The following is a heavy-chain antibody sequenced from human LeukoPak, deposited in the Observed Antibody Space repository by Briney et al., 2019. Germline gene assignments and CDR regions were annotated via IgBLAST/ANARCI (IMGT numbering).Heavy chain of an antibody. CDR2: VSYDGGSK. Sequence: PGGSLRLSCAASGFAFSSYAMHWVRQGPGKGLEWVALVSYDGGSKYYADSEKGRITISRDNSKNTLHLQMNSLRTEVTAVYYCARVKGGIAAAGNYFDYWGQGTLVTVSS. CDR1: GFAFSSYA. J-gene: IGHJ4*02. V-gene: IGHV3-30-3*01. D-gene: IGHD6-13*01. CDR3: ARVKGGIAAAGNYFDY.